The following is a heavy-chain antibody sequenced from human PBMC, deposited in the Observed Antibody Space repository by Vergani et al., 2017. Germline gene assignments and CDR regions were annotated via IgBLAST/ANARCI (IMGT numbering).Heavy chain of an antibody. J-gene: IGHJ4*02. CDR2: ISAYNGDT. V-gene: IGHV1-18*01. Sequence: QVQLVQSGAEVKKPGASVRVSCKASDYTFTNYGISWVRQAPGQGLEWMGWISAYNGDTNYAQKLHGRVTMTTDASTSTAYMELRSLRSDDTAVYYCARARAGLQWLAASGFDSWGQGTLVTVSS. CDR3: ARARAGLQWLAASGFDS. CDR1: DYTFTNYG. D-gene: IGHD6-19*01.